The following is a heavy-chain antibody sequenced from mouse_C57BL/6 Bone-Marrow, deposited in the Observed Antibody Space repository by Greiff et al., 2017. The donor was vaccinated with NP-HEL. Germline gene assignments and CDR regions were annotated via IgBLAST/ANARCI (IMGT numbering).Heavy chain of an antibody. CDR2: IWRGGST. Sequence: VMLVESGPGLVQPSQCLSITCTVSGFSLTSYGVHWVRQSPGKGLEWLGVIWRGGSTDYNAGFMSRLTITKDNTKSQVYFKMNSLQADDTAIYYCAKRYYSNSYYYATDYWGQGTSVTVSS. D-gene: IGHD2-5*01. CDR3: AKRYYSNSYYYATDY. J-gene: IGHJ4*01. V-gene: IGHV2-5*01. CDR1: GFSLTSYG.